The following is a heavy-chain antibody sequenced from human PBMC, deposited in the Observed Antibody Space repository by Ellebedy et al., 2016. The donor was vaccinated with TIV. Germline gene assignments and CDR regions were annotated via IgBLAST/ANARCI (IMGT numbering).Heavy chain of an antibody. CDR3: ARNPGRVVGAFDI. CDR2: IIPIFGTA. D-gene: IGHD1-14*01. J-gene: IGHJ3*02. Sequence: SVKVSXKASGGTFSSYAISWVRQAPGQGLEWMGGIIPIFGTANYAQKFQGRVTITADESTSTAYMELSSLRSEDTAVYYCARNPGRVVGAFDIWGQGTMVTVSS. V-gene: IGHV1-69*13. CDR1: GGTFSSYA.